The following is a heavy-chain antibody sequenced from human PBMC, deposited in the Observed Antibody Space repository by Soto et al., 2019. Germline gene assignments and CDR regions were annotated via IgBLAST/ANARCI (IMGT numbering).Heavy chain of an antibody. CDR2: INWDEDK. Sequence: QITLKESGPTLVKPTQTLTLTCTFSGFSLSTHTVGVAWIRQPPGKALEWLALINWDEDKRYSPSLKRRLTTXQDTSKIQVVLTMSNIDPVYTATCYCAHILPVDYSCYNVEFWGQGILVTVSS. CDR3: AHILPVDYSCYNVEF. V-gene: IGHV2-5*02. D-gene: IGHD2-15*01. J-gene: IGHJ4*02. CDR1: GFSLSTHTVG.